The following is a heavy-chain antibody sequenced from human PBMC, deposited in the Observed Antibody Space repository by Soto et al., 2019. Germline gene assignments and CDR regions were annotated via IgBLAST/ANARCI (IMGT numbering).Heavy chain of an antibody. CDR3: ASRGSSGTF. CDR1: GVSITNTDW. CDR2: ISLSGNT. Sequence: WETVSLTCAFSGVSITNTDWWTWVRQPPGMGLEWVGDISLSGNTNYNPSLEGRAAISLDKSRNQFSLILNSVTAADTAVYYCASRGSSGTFWGQATLDIVTS. V-gene: IGHV4-4*02. D-gene: IGHD3-22*01. J-gene: IGHJ3*01.